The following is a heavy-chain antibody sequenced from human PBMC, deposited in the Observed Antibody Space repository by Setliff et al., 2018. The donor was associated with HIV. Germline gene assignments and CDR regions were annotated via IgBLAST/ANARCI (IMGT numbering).Heavy chain of an antibody. CDR1: GFAFSDYD. V-gene: IGHV3-13*01. J-gene: IGHJ6*02. D-gene: IGHD6-6*01. Sequence: GGSLRLSCATSGFAFSDYDFHWVRQVTGEGLEWVSAIGTGGDTYYADSVKGRFTISRENAKNSLYLQMNNVRAGDTAVYYCTRELNGHTSSHYYFGMDVWGQGTAVTVSS. CDR2: IGTGGDT. CDR3: TRELNGHTSSHYYFGMDV.